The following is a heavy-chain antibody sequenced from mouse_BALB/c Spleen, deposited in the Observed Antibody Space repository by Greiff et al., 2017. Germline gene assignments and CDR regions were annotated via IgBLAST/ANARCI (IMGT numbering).Heavy chain of an antibody. V-gene: IGHV1-87*01. CDR2: IYPGDGDT. CDR1: GYTFTSYW. CDR3: AREDGYY. Sequence: VQLQQSGAELARPGASVKLSCKASGYTFTSYWMQWVKQRPGQGLEWIGAIYPGDGDTRYTQKFKGKATLTADKSSSTAYMQLSSLASEDSAVYYCAREDGYYWGQGTTLTVSS. D-gene: IGHD2-3*01. J-gene: IGHJ2*01.